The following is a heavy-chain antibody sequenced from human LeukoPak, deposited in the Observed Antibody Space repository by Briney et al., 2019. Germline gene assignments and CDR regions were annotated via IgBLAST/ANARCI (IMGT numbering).Heavy chain of an antibody. Sequence: PGGSLRLSCAASGFTFDDYTMHWVRQAPGKGLEWVSLISWGGGSTYYADSVKGRFTISRDNSKNSLYLQMNSLRTEDTALYYCAKARYCSSTSCPDNWFDPWGQGTLVTVSS. CDR3: AKARYCSSTSCPDNWFDP. J-gene: IGHJ5*02. D-gene: IGHD2-2*01. CDR1: GFTFDDYT. CDR2: ISWGGGST. V-gene: IGHV3-43*01.